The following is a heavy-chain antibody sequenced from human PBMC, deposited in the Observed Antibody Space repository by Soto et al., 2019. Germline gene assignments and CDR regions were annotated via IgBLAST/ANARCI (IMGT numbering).Heavy chain of an antibody. CDR2: INSDGSST. V-gene: IGHV3-74*01. CDR1: GFTFSSYW. Sequence: GGSLRLSCAASGFTFSSYWMHWVRQAPGKGLVWVSRINSDGSSTSYADSVKGRFTIPRDNAKNTLYLQMNSLRAEDTAVYYCARESATCSSTSCYTGAGFDYWGQGTLVTVSS. J-gene: IGHJ4*02. D-gene: IGHD2-2*02. CDR3: ARESATCSSTSCYTGAGFDY.